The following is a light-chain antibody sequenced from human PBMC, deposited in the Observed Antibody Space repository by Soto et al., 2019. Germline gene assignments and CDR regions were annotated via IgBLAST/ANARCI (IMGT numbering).Light chain of an antibody. CDR2: VAS. V-gene: IGKV1D-12*01. CDR3: QQANSFPRT. Sequence: DIQMTQSPSSVSASVGDRVTITCRASQGISNWLAWYQQKPGEAPKLLIYVASSLQGGVPTRFSGSGSGTDFTLTISSLQPEDFATYYCQQANSFPRTFGQGTRLEIK. CDR1: QGISNW. J-gene: IGKJ5*01.